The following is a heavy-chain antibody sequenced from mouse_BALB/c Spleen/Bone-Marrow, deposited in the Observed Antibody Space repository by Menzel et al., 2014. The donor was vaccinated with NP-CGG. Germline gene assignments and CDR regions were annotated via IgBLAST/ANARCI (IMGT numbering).Heavy chain of an antibody. CDR3: ARNLRDGYSFAY. V-gene: IGHV2-2*02. D-gene: IGHD2-3*01. Sequence: QVQLKESGPGLVQPSQSLSITCTVSGFSLTSYGVHWVRQSPGKGLEWLGVIWSGGNTDYNAAFISRLSISKDNSKSQVFFKMNSLQANDTAIYYCARNLRDGYSFAYWGQGTLVTVSA. J-gene: IGHJ3*01. CDR2: IWSGGNT. CDR1: GFSLTSYG.